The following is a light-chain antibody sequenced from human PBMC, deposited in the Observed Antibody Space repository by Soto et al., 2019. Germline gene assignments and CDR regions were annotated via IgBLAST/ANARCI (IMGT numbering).Light chain of an antibody. CDR3: SSYTSSSTYV. J-gene: IGLJ1*01. CDR1: NSDVGSYNH. Sequence: QSALTQPPSVSGSPGQSVTISCTGTNSDVGSYNHVSWYRQPPGTAPKLMIHEVSNRPSGVPDRFSGSRSGNTASLTISGLQAEDEADYYCSSYTSSSTYVFGTGTKLTVL. V-gene: IGLV2-18*02. CDR2: EVS.